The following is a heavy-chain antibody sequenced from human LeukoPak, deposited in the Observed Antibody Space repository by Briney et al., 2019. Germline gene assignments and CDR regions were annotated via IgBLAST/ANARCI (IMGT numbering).Heavy chain of an antibody. V-gene: IGHV3-23*01. J-gene: IGHJ3*02. D-gene: IGHD1-14*01. Sequence: GGSLRLSCAASGFTFSSYAMSWLRQAPGKGLEWVSAISGSGGSTYYADSVKGRFTISRDNSKNTLYLQMNSLRAEDTAVYYCAQGGNRLDAFDIWGQGTMVTVSS. CDR2: ISGSGGST. CDR3: AQGGNRLDAFDI. CDR1: GFTFSSYA.